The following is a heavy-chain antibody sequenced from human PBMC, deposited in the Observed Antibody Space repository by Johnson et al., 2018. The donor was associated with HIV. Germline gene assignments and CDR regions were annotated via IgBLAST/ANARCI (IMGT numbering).Heavy chain of an antibody. J-gene: IGHJ3*02. D-gene: IGHD1-26*01. CDR2: INWNGGST. V-gene: IGHV3-20*04. CDR1: GFTFDDYG. CDR3: ARDRWELLSCAFDI. Sequence: VQLVESGGGVLRPGGSLRLSCVASGFTFDDYGMSWVRQAPGKGLEWVSGINWNGGSTGYADSVKGRFTISRDNAKNSLFLQMNSLRAEDTAFYYCARDRWELLSCAFDIWGQGTLVTVSA.